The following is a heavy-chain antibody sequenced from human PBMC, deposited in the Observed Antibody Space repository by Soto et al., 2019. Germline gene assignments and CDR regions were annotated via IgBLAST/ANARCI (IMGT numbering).Heavy chain of an antibody. D-gene: IGHD6-19*01. Sequence: QVQLQESGPGLVKPSQTLSLTCTVSGGSVSGGVYYWNWIRQHPEKGLEWIGYIYYSGSTYYNPSRRSRVTLSADTSKNQFSLKLSSVTVADTAVYYCARSSVAGAGYFQHWGQGTQVIVSS. CDR3: ARSSVAGAGYFQH. CDR2: IYYSGST. J-gene: IGHJ1*01. CDR1: GGSVSGGVYY. V-gene: IGHV4-31*03.